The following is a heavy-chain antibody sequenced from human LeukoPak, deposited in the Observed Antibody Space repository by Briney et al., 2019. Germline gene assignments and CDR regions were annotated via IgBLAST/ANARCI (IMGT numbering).Heavy chain of an antibody. CDR2: IIPIFGTA. Sequence: SVKVSCKASGGTFSSYAVSWVRQAPGQGLEWMGRIIPIFGTANYAQKFQGRVTITTDESTSTAYMELSSLRSEDTAVYYCAEGSSARNWFDPWGQGTLVTVSS. J-gene: IGHJ5*02. D-gene: IGHD6-6*01. V-gene: IGHV1-69*05. CDR1: GGTFSSYA. CDR3: AEGSSARNWFDP.